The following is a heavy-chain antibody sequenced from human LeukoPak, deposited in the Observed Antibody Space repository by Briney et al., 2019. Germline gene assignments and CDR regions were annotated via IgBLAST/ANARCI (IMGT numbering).Heavy chain of an antibody. CDR3: AKAGDGYNLFDY. D-gene: IGHD5-24*01. Sequence: GGSLRLSCAASGFTFSSYGMHWVRQAPGKGLEWVTFIRYDGSNKYYADSVKGRFTISRDNSKNTLYLRMNSLRAEDTAVYYCAKAGDGYNLFDYWGQGTLVTVSS. J-gene: IGHJ4*02. V-gene: IGHV3-30*02. CDR1: GFTFSSYG. CDR2: IRYDGSNK.